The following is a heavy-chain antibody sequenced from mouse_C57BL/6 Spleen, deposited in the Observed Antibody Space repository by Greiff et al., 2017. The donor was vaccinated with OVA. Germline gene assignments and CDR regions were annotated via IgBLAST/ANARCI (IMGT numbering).Heavy chain of an antibody. CDR2: IDQNSGGT. CDR1: GYTFTSYW. J-gene: IGHJ2*01. D-gene: IGHD2-3*01. V-gene: IGHV1-72*01. Sequence: VKLQESGAELVKPGASVKLSCKASGYTFTSYWMHWVKQRPGRGLEWIGRIDQNSGGTKYNEKFKSKATLPVDKPTSTTYMQLSSLTSEDSAVYYCASSYDGYYSYWGQGTTLTVSS. CDR3: ASSYDGYYSY.